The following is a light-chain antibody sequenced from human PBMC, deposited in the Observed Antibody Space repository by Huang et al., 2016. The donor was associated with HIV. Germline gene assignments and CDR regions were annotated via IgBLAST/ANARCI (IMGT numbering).Light chain of an antibody. Sequence: VLTQSPVTLSVPPGEGATLSCRASQSINNNLAWYQQKPGQPPSLLIYGASTRGAGIPGRFSGSASGTQFTLNITSLQSEDFIVYYCQQYNVWPYTFGQGTKLEIK. CDR2: GAS. CDR3: QQYNVWPYT. CDR1: QSINNN. J-gene: IGKJ2*01. V-gene: IGKV3-15*01.